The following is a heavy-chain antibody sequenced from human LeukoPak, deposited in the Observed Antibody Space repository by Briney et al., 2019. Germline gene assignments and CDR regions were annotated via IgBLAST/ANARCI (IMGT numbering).Heavy chain of an antibody. J-gene: IGHJ5*02. CDR3: ARDRGYLNSFDP. CDR1: GFSFSSST. D-gene: IGHD1/OR15-1a*01. Sequence: GGSLRLSCAASGFSFSSSTMHWFRQAPGKGLDWVAVISYDGDIKYYADPVKGRFIISRDNSENTLHLQMNTLRAEDTAVYYCARDRGYLNSFDPWGQGTLVTVSS. V-gene: IGHV3-30*04. CDR2: ISYDGDIK.